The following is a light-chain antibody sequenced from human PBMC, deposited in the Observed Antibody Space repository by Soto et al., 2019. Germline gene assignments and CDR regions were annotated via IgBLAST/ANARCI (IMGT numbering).Light chain of an antibody. Sequence: QSVLTQPPSASGTPGQRVTISCSGSSSNIGSNTVNWYQHLPGAAPKLLIYSNDQRPSGVPDRFSGSKSGTSASLAIRGLQYEDEADYYCASWDDSLSAVLFGGGTKLTVL. CDR2: SND. CDR1: SSNIGSNT. J-gene: IGLJ2*01. CDR3: ASWDDSLSAVL. V-gene: IGLV1-44*01.